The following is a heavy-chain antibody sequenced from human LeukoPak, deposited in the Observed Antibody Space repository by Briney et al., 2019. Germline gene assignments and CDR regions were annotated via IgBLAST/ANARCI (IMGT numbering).Heavy chain of an antibody. CDR1: GFTFSSYS. D-gene: IGHD2-21*02. J-gene: IGHJ4*02. V-gene: IGHV3-21*01. Sequence: GGSLRLSCAASGFTFSSYSMNWVRQAPGMGLEWVSSISSSSSYIYYADSVKGRFTISRDNAKNSLYLQMNSLRAEDTAVYYCARAISCGGDCYYFDYWGQGTLVTVSS. CDR2: ISSSSSYI. CDR3: ARAISCGGDCYYFDY.